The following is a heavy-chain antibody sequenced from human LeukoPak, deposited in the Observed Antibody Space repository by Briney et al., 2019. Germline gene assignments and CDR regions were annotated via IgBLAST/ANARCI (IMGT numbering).Heavy chain of an antibody. Sequence: PGGSLRLSCAASGLTFSSYSMNWVRQAPGKGLEWVSFISSSSSTIYYADSVKGRFTISRDNAKNSLYLQMNSLRAEDTAVYYCARDRGGSYSAIGYWGQGTLVTVSS. CDR2: ISSSSSTI. CDR1: GLTFSSYS. J-gene: IGHJ4*02. V-gene: IGHV3-48*04. D-gene: IGHD1-26*01. CDR3: ARDRGGSYSAIGY.